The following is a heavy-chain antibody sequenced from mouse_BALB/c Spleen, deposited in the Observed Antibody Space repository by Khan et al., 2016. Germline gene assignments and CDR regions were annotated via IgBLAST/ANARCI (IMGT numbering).Heavy chain of an antibody. J-gene: IGHJ2*01. CDR2: INYSGST. V-gene: IGHV3-2*02. CDR1: GYSITSDYA. Sequence: EVQLQESGPGLVKPSQSLSLTCTVTGYSITSDYAWNWIRQFPGNKLEWMGYINYSGSTTYNPSLKSRISITRDTSKNQFFLHLNSVTTEDTATYYCARSLFFDYWGQGTILPVSS. CDR3: ARSLFFDY. D-gene: IGHD1-1*01.